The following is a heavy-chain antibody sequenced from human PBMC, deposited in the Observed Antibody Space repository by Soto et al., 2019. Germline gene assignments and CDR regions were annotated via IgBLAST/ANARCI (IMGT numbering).Heavy chain of an antibody. J-gene: IGHJ3*02. V-gene: IGHV4-4*02. D-gene: IGHD3-16*02. CDR3: AREGSMITFGGVIATHDAFDI. Sequence: QVQLQESGPGLVKPSGTLSLTCAVSSGSISSSNWWSWVRQPPGKGLEWIGEIYHSGSTNYNPSLKSRVTISVDKSKNQFSLKLSSVTAADTAVYYCAREGSMITFGGVIATHDAFDIWGQGTMVTVSS. CDR1: SGSISSSNW. CDR2: IYHSGST.